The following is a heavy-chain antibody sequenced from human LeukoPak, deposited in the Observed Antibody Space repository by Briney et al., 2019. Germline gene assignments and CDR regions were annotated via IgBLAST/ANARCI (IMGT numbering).Heavy chain of an antibody. V-gene: IGHV3-53*01. CDR1: GFTVSSNY. J-gene: IGHJ4*02. CDR2: IYSGGTK. CDR3: ARMLISSGYYVDS. D-gene: IGHD3-22*01. Sequence: GGSLRLSCAASGFTVSSNYMSWVRQAPGKGLEWVSVIYSGGTKYYEDSVKGRFTISRDISKNTLYLQMDSLRVEDTAVYYCARMLISSGYYVDSWGQGTLVTVSS.